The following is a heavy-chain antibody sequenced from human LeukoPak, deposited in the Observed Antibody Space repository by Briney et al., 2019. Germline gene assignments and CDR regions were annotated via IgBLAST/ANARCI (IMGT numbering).Heavy chain of an antibody. D-gene: IGHD1-26*01. Sequence: GGSLRLSCAASGFIFSNYWMSWVRQAPGKGLEWVANIKQDGSDKYYVDSVKGRFTISRDNGKSSLYLEMNSLRAEDTAMYYCARSMCRGSYDSWGQGALVTVSS. V-gene: IGHV3-7*03. CDR1: GFIFSNYW. J-gene: IGHJ4*02. CDR2: IKQDGSDK. CDR3: ARSMCRGSYDS.